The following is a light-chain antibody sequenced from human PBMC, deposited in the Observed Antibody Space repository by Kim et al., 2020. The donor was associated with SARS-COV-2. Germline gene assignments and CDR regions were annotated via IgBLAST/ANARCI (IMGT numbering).Light chain of an antibody. CDR3: QSYDSSNPVV. Sequence: TVTISCTRSSGGIASNYVQWYQLRPGSAPTTVIYEDNQRPSGVPDRFSGSIDSSSNSASLTISGLKTEDEADYYCQSYDSSNPVVFGGGTQLTVL. CDR1: SGGIASNY. V-gene: IGLV6-57*03. CDR2: EDN. J-gene: IGLJ2*01.